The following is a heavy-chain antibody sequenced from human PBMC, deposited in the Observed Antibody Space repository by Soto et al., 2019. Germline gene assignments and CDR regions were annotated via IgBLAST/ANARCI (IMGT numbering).Heavy chain of an antibody. J-gene: IGHJ4*02. Sequence: GASVKVSCKASGYTFTGYYMHWVRQAPGQGLEWMGWINPNSGGTNYAQKFQGRVTMTRDTSISTAYMELSRLRSDDTAVYYCAREGSPIYSSGYSHFDYWGQGTLVTVSS. D-gene: IGHD3-22*01. V-gene: IGHV1-2*02. CDR2: INPNSGGT. CDR1: GYTFTGYY. CDR3: AREGSPIYSSGYSHFDY.